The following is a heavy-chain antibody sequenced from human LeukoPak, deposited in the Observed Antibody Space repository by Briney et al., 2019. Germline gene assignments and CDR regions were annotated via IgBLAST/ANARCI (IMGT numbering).Heavy chain of an antibody. CDR3: ARGGYSYGYVSDY. D-gene: IGHD5-18*01. Sequence: SETLSLTCTVSGGSISSYYWSWIRQPPGKGLEWIGSIYYSGSTYYNPSLKSRVTISVDTSKNQFSLKLSSVTAADTAVYYCARGGYSYGYVSDYWGQGTLVTVSS. J-gene: IGHJ4*02. CDR2: IYYSGST. CDR1: GGSISSYY. V-gene: IGHV4-39*01.